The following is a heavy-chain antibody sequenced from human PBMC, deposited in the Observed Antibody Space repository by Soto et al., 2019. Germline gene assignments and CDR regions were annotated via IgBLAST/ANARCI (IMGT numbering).Heavy chain of an antibody. CDR3: AASGVAARPDYYGMDV. D-gene: IGHD6-6*01. J-gene: IGHJ6*02. CDR1: GGSFSGYY. CDR2: INHSGST. Sequence: SETLSLTCAVYGGSFSGYYWSWIRQPPGKGLEWIGEINHSGSTNYNPSLKSRVTISVDTSKNQFSLKLSSVTAADTAVYYCAASGVAARPDYYGMDVWGQGTTVTVS. V-gene: IGHV4-34*01.